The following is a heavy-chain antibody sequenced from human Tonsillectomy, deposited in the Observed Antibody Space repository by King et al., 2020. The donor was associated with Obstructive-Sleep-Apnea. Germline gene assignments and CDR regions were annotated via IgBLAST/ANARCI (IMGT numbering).Heavy chain of an antibody. Sequence: VQLQESGPGLVKPSETLSLTCTVSGGSISSYYWTWIRQPPGKGLEWIGYIYYSGSTNYNPSLKSRVTISVDTSKNQFSLKLSSVTAADTAVYYCARGYSAYEGHNWFDPWGLGTLVSVSS. CDR1: GGSISSYY. V-gene: IGHV4-59*08. D-gene: IGHD5-12*01. CDR2: IYYSGST. CDR3: ARGYSAYEGHNWFDP. J-gene: IGHJ5*02.